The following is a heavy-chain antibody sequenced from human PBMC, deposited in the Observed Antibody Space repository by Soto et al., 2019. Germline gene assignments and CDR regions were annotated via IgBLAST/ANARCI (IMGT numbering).Heavy chain of an antibody. D-gene: IGHD6-25*01. Sequence: GGSLRLSCAASGVTFSSYAMIWVRQAPGKGLEWVSAISGSGGSTYYADSVKGRFTLSRENSKNTLYLQMNSMRAEDMAVYYCAKMGPPSSGGYGWFFAYWGQGTL. CDR2: ISGSGGST. CDR1: GVTFSSYA. J-gene: IGHJ4*02. V-gene: IGHV3-23*01. CDR3: AKMGPPSSGGYGWFFAY.